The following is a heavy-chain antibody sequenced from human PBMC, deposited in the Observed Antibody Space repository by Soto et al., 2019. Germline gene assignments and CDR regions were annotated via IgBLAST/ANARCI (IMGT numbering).Heavy chain of an antibody. CDR3: ARGGISDYDFRDAFDI. Sequence: GGSLRLSCAASGFTFSSYWMHWVRQAPGKGLVWVSRINSDGSSTSYADSVKGRFTISSDNAKNTLYLQMNSLRAEDTAVYYCARGGISDYDFRDAFDIWGQGTMVTVSS. J-gene: IGHJ3*02. V-gene: IGHV3-74*01. CDR2: INSDGSST. CDR1: GFTFSSYW. D-gene: IGHD5-12*01.